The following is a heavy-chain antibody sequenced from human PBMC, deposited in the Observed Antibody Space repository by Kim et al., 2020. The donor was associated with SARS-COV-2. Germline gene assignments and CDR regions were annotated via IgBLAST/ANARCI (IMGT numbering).Heavy chain of an antibody. D-gene: IGHD3-3*01. Sequence: GGSLRLSCATSGFTFSRYALHWVRQAPGRGLEWVAVISSDGTIQHYVDSVEGRFTISRDNSKKTIFLQITSLTPDATAVYYCARRDFWSTYPFDYWGHGT. CDR3: ARRDFWSTYPFDY. J-gene: IGHJ4*01. CDR2: ISSDGTIQ. CDR1: GFTFSRYA. V-gene: IGHV3-30-3*01.